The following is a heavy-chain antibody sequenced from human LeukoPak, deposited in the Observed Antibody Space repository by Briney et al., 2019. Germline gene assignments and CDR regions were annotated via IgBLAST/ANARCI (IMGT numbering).Heavy chain of an antibody. D-gene: IGHD3-3*01. V-gene: IGHV3-48*04. Sequence: GGSLRLSCVASGFTFSSYTMNWVRQAPGKGLEWVSYISSGSSSIHYADSVKGRFTISRDNAKNSLYLQMNSLRAEDTAVYYCTRGFLYYFDYWGQGSLVTVSS. J-gene: IGHJ4*02. CDR1: GFTFSSYT. CDR2: ISSGSSSI. CDR3: TRGFLYYFDY.